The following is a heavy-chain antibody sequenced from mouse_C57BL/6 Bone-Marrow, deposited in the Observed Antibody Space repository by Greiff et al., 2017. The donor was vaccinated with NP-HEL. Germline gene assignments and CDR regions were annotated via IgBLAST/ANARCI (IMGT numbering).Heavy chain of an antibody. CDR1: GYTFTSYW. Sequence: EVNLVESGTVLARPGASVKMSCKTSGYTFTSYWMHWVKQRPGQGLEWIGAIYPGNSDTSYNQKFKGKAKLTAVTSASTAYMELSSLTNEDSAVYYCTREIFYDGYHGAMDYWGQGTSVTVSS. V-gene: IGHV1-5*01. CDR2: IYPGNSDT. CDR3: TREIFYDGYHGAMDY. J-gene: IGHJ4*01. D-gene: IGHD2-3*01.